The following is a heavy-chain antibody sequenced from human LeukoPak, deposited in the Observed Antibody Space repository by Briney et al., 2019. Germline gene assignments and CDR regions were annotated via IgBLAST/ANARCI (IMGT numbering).Heavy chain of an antibody. CDR2: IYYSGST. J-gene: IGHJ6*03. V-gene: IGHV4-59*01. Sequence: NSSETLSLTCTVSGGSISSYYWSWVRQSPGKGLEWIGYIYYSGSTNYNPSLKSRVTISVDTSKNQFSLKLSSVSAADTAVYCCAREGNYYYYMDVWGKGTTVTVSS. CDR3: AREGNYYYYMDV. CDR1: GGSISSYY.